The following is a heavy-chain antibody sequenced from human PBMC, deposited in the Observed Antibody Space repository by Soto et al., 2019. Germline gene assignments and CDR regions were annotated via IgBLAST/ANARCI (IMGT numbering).Heavy chain of an antibody. J-gene: IGHJ3*02. Sequence: QVQLQESGPGLVKPSQTLSLTCTVSGGSISSGGYYWSWIRQDPGKGLEWIGYIYYSGGTYYTPSLNGRVNISVDTSKNLYSLKLSSVTAAATAVYYCAGVSRLGYCSGSSCYSGAFDIWGQGTMVTVSS. V-gene: IGHV4-31*03. CDR2: IYYSGGT. D-gene: IGHD2-15*01. CDR1: GGSISSGGYY. CDR3: AGVSRLGYCSGSSCYSGAFDI.